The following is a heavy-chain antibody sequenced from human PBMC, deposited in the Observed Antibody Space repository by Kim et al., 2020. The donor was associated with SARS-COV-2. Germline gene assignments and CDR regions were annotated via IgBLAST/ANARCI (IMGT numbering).Heavy chain of an antibody. CDR3: ARDLDGLLPGL. V-gene: IGHV4-31*03. D-gene: IGHD2-15*01. Sequence: SETLSLTCTVSGGSISSGGYYWRWIRQHPGKGLEWIGYIYYSGSTYYNPSLKSRVTISVDTSKNQFSLKLSSVTAADTAVYYCARDLDGLLPGLWGQGTLVTVSS. CDR2: IYYSGST. CDR1: GGSISSGGYY. J-gene: IGHJ4*02.